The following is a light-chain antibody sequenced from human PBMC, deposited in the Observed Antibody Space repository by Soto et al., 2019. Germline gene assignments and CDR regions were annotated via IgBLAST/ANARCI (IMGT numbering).Light chain of an antibody. V-gene: IGKV3-15*01. CDR3: QQYNNWPPRT. CDR2: GAS. CDR1: ESVRTN. Sequence: TLSVPPGETATLSCRASESVRTNLAWYQQKPGQAPRLLIYGASNRATGIPARFSGSGSGTEFTLTISSLQSEDFAVYYCQQYNNWPPRTFGQGTKVDIK. J-gene: IGKJ1*01.